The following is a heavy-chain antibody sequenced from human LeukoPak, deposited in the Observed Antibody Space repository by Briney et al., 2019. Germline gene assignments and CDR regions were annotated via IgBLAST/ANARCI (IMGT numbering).Heavy chain of an antibody. CDR3: ARLPTGYPNWFDT. J-gene: IGHJ5*02. CDR2: IYYSGST. D-gene: IGHD3-9*01. CDR1: GGSISSSSYY. Sequence: SETLSLTCTVSGGSISSSSYYWGWIRQPPGKGLEWIGSIYYSGSTYYNPSLKSRVTISVDTSKNQFSLKLSSLTATDTAVYYCARLPTGYPNWFDTWGQGTLVTVSS. V-gene: IGHV4-39*01.